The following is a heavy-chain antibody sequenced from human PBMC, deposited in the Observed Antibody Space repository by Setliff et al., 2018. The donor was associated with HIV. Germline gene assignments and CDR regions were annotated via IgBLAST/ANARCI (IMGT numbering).Heavy chain of an antibody. J-gene: IGHJ6*03. CDR1: GGSFTDIGGSFTDYY. CDR2: INHSGST. Sequence: SETLSLTCAVFGGSFTDIGGSFTDYYWIWIRQPPGKGLEWIGEINHSGSTHYNPSLKSRVTISTDTSKNQFSLKVRSVTAADTAVYYCARIVRWELVATSTFFYYYMDVWGKGTTVTVSS. V-gene: IGHV4-34*01. D-gene: IGHD1-26*01. CDR3: ARIVRWELVATSTFFYYYMDV.